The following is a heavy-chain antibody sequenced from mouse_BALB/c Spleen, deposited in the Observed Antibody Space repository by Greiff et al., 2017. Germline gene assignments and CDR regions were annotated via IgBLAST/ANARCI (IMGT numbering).Heavy chain of an antibody. CDR1: GFTFSSYT. V-gene: IGHV5-12-2*01. Sequence: EVKVVESGGGLVQPGGSLKLSCAASGFTFSSYTMSWVRQTPEKRLEWVAYISNGGGSTYYPDTVKGRFTISRDNAKNTLYLQMSSLKSEDTAMYYCARRGYVLYAMDYWGQGTSVTVSS. CDR3: ARRGYVLYAMDY. CDR2: ISNGGGST. J-gene: IGHJ4*01. D-gene: IGHD2-2*01.